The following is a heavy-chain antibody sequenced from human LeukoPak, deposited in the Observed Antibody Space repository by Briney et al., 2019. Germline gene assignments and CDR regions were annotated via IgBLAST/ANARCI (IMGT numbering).Heavy chain of an antibody. J-gene: IGHJ4*02. Sequence: SQTLPLTCTVSGGSISSGDYYWRWIRQPPGKGLEWLGYIYYSGSTYYNPSLKSRVTISVNTSKNQFSLKLSSVTAADTAVYYCARGRSRYCSGGSCYAIDYWGQGTLVTVSS. CDR1: GGSISSGDYY. V-gene: IGHV4-30-4*08. CDR2: IYYSGST. D-gene: IGHD2-15*01. CDR3: ARGRSRYCSGGSCYAIDY.